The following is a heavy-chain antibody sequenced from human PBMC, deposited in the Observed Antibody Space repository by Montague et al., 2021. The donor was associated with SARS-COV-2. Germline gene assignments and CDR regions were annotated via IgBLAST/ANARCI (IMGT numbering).Heavy chain of an antibody. D-gene: IGHD3-10*01. CDR1: GFSLSTSGMC. CDR3: ARIRVVPGVIWVYGMDV. V-gene: IGHV2-70*01. CDR2: IDWDDDK. Sequence: PALVKPTQTLTLTCTFSGFSLSTSGMCVSWIRQPPGKALEWLALIDWDDDKYYSTSLKTRLTISKDTSKNQVVLTMTNMDPVDTATYYCARIRVVPGVIWVYGMDVWGQGTTVTVSS. J-gene: IGHJ6*02.